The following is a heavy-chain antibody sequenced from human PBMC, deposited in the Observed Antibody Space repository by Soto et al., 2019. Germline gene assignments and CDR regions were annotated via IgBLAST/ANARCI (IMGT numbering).Heavy chain of an antibody. CDR3: AHRRATTFDY. V-gene: IGHV2-5*02. D-gene: IGHD1-1*01. Sequence: QITLKESGPPLVKPTQTLTLTCTFSGFSLSTRGVGVGWIRQPPGKALEWLAVIYWDDDKRYSPSLESRLSITKDTSKNPVVLAMTNMDPLDTATYFCAHRRATTFDYWGQGTLVTVSS. CDR2: IYWDDDK. J-gene: IGHJ4*02. CDR1: GFSLSTRGVG.